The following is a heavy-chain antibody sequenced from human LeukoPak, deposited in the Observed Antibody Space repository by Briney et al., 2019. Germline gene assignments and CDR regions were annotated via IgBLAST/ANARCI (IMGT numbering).Heavy chain of an antibody. J-gene: IGHJ4*02. CDR3: AKDAFYDDYGDYFFNY. D-gene: IGHD4-17*01. V-gene: IGHV3-23*01. Sequence: PGGSLRLSCAASGFTFSSYAMSWVRQAPGKGLEWVSAISGSGGSTYYADSVKGRFTISRDNSKNTLYLQMNSLRAEDTAVYYCAKDAFYDDYGDYFFNYWGQGTLVTVSS. CDR1: GFTFSSYA. CDR2: ISGSGGST.